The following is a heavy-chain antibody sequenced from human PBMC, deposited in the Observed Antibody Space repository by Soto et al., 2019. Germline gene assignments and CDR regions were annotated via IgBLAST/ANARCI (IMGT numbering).Heavy chain of an antibody. D-gene: IGHD4-17*01. CDR1: GYTFTSYG. J-gene: IGHJ6*02. Sequence: ASVKVSCKPSGYTFTSYGISWVRQAPGQGLEWMGWISAYNGNTNYAQKLQGRVTMTTDTSTSTAYMELRSLRSDDTAVYYCARGDYGDYANYYYGMDVWGQGTTVTVSS. CDR2: ISAYNGNT. V-gene: IGHV1-18*01. CDR3: ARGDYGDYANYYYGMDV.